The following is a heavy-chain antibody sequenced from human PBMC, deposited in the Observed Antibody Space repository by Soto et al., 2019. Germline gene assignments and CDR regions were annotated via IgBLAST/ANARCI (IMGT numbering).Heavy chain of an antibody. V-gene: IGHV3-9*01. J-gene: IGHJ3*02. D-gene: IGHD3-10*01. Sequence: GGSLRLSCAASGFTFDDYAMHWVRQAPGKGLEWVSGISWNSGSIGYADSVKGRFTISRDNAKNSLYLQMNSLRAEDTALYYCAKGLWFGELLSDAFDIWGQGTMVTVSS. CDR1: GFTFDDYA. CDR2: ISWNSGSI. CDR3: AKGLWFGELLSDAFDI.